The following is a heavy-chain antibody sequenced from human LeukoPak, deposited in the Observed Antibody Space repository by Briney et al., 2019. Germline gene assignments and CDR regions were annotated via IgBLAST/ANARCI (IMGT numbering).Heavy chain of an antibody. J-gene: IGHJ3*02. CDR3: ASGYYDFWSGSTDAFDI. Sequence: ASVKVSCKASGYTFTSYDINWVRQATGQGLEWMGWMNPNSGNTGYAQKFQGRVTITRNTSISTAYMELSSLRSEDTAVYYCASGYYDFWSGSTDAFDIWGQGTMVTISS. D-gene: IGHD3-3*01. CDR1: GYTFTSYD. V-gene: IGHV1-8*03. CDR2: MNPNSGNT.